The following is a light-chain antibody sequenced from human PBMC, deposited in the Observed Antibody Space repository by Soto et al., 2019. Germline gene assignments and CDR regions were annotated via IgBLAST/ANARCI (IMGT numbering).Light chain of an antibody. CDR2: GND. J-gene: IGLJ1*01. CDR3: AAWDDIVSGPLYV. Sequence: QSVLTQPPSASGSPGQRVTISCSGSSSNIGSNPVNWYHHLPGAAPKLLIYGNDQRPSGVPDRFSGSKSGTSASLAISGLQSEDEADYYCAAWDDIVSGPLYVFGTGTKLTVL. V-gene: IGLV1-44*01. CDR1: SSNIGSNP.